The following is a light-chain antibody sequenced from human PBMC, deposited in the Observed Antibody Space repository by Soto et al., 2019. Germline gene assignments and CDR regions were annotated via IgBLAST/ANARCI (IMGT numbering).Light chain of an antibody. J-gene: IGKJ4*01. Sequence: DIQMTQSPSSLSASVGDRVTITCQASQDISKYLNWYQQKPGKAPTLLIYEASKLDTGVPSRFSGSGSGTDFTFSISSLQGEDIATYYCQQHDNLPLTFGGGTKVEIK. CDR2: EAS. CDR3: QQHDNLPLT. CDR1: QDISKY. V-gene: IGKV1-33*01.